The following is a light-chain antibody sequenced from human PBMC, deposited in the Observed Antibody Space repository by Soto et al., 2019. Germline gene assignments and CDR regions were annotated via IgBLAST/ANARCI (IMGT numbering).Light chain of an antibody. CDR2: KVS. CDR1: SSDIGGYHL. J-gene: IGLJ1*01. Sequence: QSVLTQPASVSGSPGQSITISCTGTSSDIGGYHLVSWYQHQSGKAPKLIIYKVSQWPSGVSDRFSASKSSNTASLTISGLQAEDEADYYCCSYAGSNWGYVFGTGTKVTVL. V-gene: IGLV2-23*02. CDR3: CSYAGSNWGYV.